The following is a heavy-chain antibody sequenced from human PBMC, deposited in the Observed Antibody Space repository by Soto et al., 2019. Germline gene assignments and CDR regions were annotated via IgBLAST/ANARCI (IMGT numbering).Heavy chain of an antibody. D-gene: IGHD2-15*01. CDR3: AKEKIVVVVGGMDV. V-gene: IGHV3-30*18. Sequence: GGSLRLSCAASGFTFSSYGMHWVRRAPGKGLEWVAVISYDGSHKFYADSVEGRFTISRDNSKNTLYLQMNSLRAEDTAVYYCAKEKIVVVVGGMDVWGQGTTVTVSS. CDR1: GFTFSSYG. J-gene: IGHJ6*02. CDR2: ISYDGSHK.